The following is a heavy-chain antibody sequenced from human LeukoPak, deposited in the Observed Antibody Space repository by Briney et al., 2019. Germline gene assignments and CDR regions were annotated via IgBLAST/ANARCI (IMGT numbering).Heavy chain of an antibody. CDR1: GGSIRSTTYY. CDR3: ARDRYCSSTSCYGSYFDY. CDR2: IYYSGST. J-gene: IGHJ4*02. Sequence: SETLSLTCSVSGGSIRSTTYYWGWIRQPPGKGLEWIGSIYYSGSTYYNPSLKSRVTISVDTSKNQFSLKLSSVTAADTAVYYCARDRYCSSTSCYGSYFDYWGQGTLVTVSS. V-gene: IGHV4-39*07. D-gene: IGHD2-2*01.